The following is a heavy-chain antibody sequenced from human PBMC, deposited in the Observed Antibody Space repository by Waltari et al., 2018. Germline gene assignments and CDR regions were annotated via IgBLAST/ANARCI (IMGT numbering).Heavy chain of an antibody. Sequence: QVQLVQSGAEVKKPGASVKVSCKVSGYTLTELSMHWVRQAPGKGLEWMGGFDPEDGETIYAQKFQGRVTMTEDTSTDTAYMELSSLRSEDTAVYYCATQGILSYYYGSGRQPWFDPWGQGTLVTVSS. J-gene: IGHJ5*02. V-gene: IGHV1-24*01. D-gene: IGHD3-10*01. CDR1: GYTLTELS. CDR3: ATQGILSYYYGSGRQPWFDP. CDR2: FDPEDGET.